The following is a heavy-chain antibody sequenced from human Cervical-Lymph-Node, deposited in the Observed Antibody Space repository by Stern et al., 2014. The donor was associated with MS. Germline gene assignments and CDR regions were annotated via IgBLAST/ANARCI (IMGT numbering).Heavy chain of an antibody. Sequence: QVQLVESGPGLVQPSQTLSLTCSVSGGSITSGGHYWSWIRQHPEKGLEWIGYIYYSGTTFYNPSLKSRLNISVDTSKNQFSLELSSVTAADTAVYYCARDCTSTSCFQKGLDVWGQGTTVIVSS. CDR1: GGSITSGGHY. D-gene: IGHD2-2*01. J-gene: IGHJ6*02. V-gene: IGHV4-31*03. CDR2: IYYSGTT. CDR3: ARDCTSTSCFQKGLDV.